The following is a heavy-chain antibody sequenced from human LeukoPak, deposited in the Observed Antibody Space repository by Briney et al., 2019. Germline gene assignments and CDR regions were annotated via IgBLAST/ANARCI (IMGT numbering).Heavy chain of an antibody. CDR2: IKQDGSEK. CDR1: GFTFSNAW. Sequence: GGSLRLSCAASGFTFSNAWMSWVRQAPGKGLEWVANIKQDGSEKYYVDSVKGRFTISRDNAKNSLYLQMNSLRAEDTAVYYCARDLTIYCSSTSCYEGRFDPWGQGTLVTVSS. J-gene: IGHJ5*02. CDR3: ARDLTIYCSSTSCYEGRFDP. D-gene: IGHD2-2*01. V-gene: IGHV3-7*01.